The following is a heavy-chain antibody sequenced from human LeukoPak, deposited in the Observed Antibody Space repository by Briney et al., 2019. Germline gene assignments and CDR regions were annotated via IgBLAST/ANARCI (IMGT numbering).Heavy chain of an antibody. V-gene: IGHV3-30*04. Sequence: GGSLRLSCAASGFTFSSYAMHWVRQAPGKGLEWVAVISYDGSNKYYADSVKGRFTISRDNSKNTLYLQMNSLRAEDTAVYYCAREGVYGDPTMDYWGQGTLVTVSS. CDR1: GFTFSSYA. J-gene: IGHJ4*02. CDR3: AREGVYGDPTMDY. D-gene: IGHD4-17*01. CDR2: ISYDGSNK.